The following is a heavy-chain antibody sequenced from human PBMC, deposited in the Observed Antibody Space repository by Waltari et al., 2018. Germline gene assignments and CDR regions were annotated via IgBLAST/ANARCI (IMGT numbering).Heavy chain of an antibody. CDR3: ARDNNGYDRYFDY. Sequence: EVQLVESGGGLVQPGGSLRLSCADSGFTFSIYEMNWVRQAPGKGLEWVSYISSSGSTIYYADSVKGRFTISRDNAKNSLYLQMHSLRADDTAVYYCARDNNGYDRYFDYWGQGTLVTVSS. CDR2: ISSSGSTI. CDR1: GFTFSIYE. J-gene: IGHJ4*02. V-gene: IGHV3-48*03. D-gene: IGHD5-12*01.